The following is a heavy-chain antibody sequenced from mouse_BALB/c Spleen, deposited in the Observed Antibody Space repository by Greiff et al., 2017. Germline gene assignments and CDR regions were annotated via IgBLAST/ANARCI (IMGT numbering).Heavy chain of an antibody. CDR3: ARITVVAPGYAMDY. V-gene: IGHV5-6*01. D-gene: IGHD1-1*01. CDR1: GFTFSSYG. J-gene: IGHJ4*01. CDR2: ISSGGSYT. Sequence: EVKLMESGGDLVKPGGSLKLSCAASGFTFSSYGMSWVRQTPDKRLEWVATISSGGSYTYYPDSVKGRFTISRDNAKNTLYLQMSSLKSEDTAMYYCARITVVAPGYAMDYWGQGTSVTVSS.